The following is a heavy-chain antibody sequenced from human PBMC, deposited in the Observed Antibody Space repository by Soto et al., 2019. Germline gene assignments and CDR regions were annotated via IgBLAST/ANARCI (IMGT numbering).Heavy chain of an antibody. CDR3: VQAVTSYYYYGMDV. Sequence: GGPLRLSCAASGFTFSSYAMSWVRRAPGKGLEWVSAISGSGGSTYYADSVKGRFTISRDNSKNTLYLQMNSLRAEDTAVYYCVQAVTSYYYYGMDVWGQGTTVTVSS. CDR2: ISGSGGST. J-gene: IGHJ6*02. V-gene: IGHV3-23*01. CDR1: GFTFSSYA. D-gene: IGHD5-18*01.